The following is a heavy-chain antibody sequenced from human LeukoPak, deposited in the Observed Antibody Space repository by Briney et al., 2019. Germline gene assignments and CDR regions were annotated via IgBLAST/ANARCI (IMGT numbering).Heavy chain of an antibody. CDR3: AKDGGLGYSSIPGAFDI. V-gene: IGHV1-18*01. D-gene: IGHD6-13*01. CDR2: ISSYNGNT. CDR1: GYTFTNYG. Sequence: GASVKVSCKAYGYTFTNYGISWVRQAPGQGLEWMGWISSYNGNTNYAQKLQGRVTMTTDTSTSTTYMELRSLRAEDTAVYYCAKDGGLGYSSIPGAFDIWGQGTMVTVSS. J-gene: IGHJ3*02.